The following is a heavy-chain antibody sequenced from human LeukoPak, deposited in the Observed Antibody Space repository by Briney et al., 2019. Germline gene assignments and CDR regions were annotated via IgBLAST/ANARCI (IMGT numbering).Heavy chain of an antibody. D-gene: IGHD4-17*01. Sequence: GASVKVSCKASGGTFSSYAISWVRQAPGQGLEWMGRIIPILGIANYAQKFQGRVTITADKSTSTAYMELSSLRSEDTAVYYCARGPPSTTVTSYYYYGMDVWGQGTTVTVSS. CDR1: GGTFSSYA. CDR2: IIPILGIA. CDR3: ARGPPSTTVTSYYYYGMDV. V-gene: IGHV1-69*04. J-gene: IGHJ6*02.